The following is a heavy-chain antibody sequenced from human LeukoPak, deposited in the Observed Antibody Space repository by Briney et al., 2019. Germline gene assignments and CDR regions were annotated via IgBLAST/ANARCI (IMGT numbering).Heavy chain of an antibody. CDR1: GFTFSSYW. V-gene: IGHV3-7*03. CDR3: AKDISSSSTLDYFDY. Sequence: PGGSLRLSCAASGFTFSSYWMSWVRQAPGKGLEWVANIKQDGSEKYYVDSVKGRFTISRDNAKNSLYLQMNSLRAEDTAVYYCAKDISSSSTLDYFDYWGQGTLVTVSS. CDR2: IKQDGSEK. D-gene: IGHD6-6*01. J-gene: IGHJ4*02.